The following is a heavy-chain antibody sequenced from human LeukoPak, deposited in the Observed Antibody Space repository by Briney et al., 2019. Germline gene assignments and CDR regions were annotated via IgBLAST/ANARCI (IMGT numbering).Heavy chain of an antibody. J-gene: IGHJ4*02. Sequence: PSETLSLTCTVSGGSIRSSYYYWGWIRQPPGKGLEWIGSIYDSGSTNYNPSLKSRVTISVDTSKNQFSLKLSSVTAADTAVYYCARDYYDSSGYYGNFDYWGQGTLVTVSS. CDR2: IYDSGST. CDR3: ARDYYDSSGYYGNFDY. CDR1: GGSIRSSYYY. D-gene: IGHD3-22*01. V-gene: IGHV4-39*07.